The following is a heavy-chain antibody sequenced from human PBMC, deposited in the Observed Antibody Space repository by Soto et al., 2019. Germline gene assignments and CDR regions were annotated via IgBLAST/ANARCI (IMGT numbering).Heavy chain of an antibody. J-gene: IGHJ6*02. CDR1: GGSISSGYY. V-gene: IGHV4-38-2*02. CDR2: IYHSGST. CDR3: ARVGGYGMDV. Sequence: SETLSLTCTVSGGSISSGYYWGWIRQPPGKGPELIGSIYHSGSTYYNPSLKSRVTISVDTSKNQFSLKLSSVTAADTAVYYCARVGGYGMDVWGQGTTVTVSS. D-gene: IGHD3-10*01.